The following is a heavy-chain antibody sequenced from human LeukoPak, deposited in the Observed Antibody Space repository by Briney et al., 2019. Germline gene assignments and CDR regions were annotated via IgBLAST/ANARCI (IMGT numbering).Heavy chain of an antibody. Sequence: SETLSLTCTVSGGSISSGSYYWSWIRQPAGKGLEWIGRIYTSGSTNYNPSLKSRVTISVDTSKNQFSLKLSSVTAADTAVYYCARIPYSELGYYYYYMDVWGKGTTVTVSS. CDR2: IYTSGST. D-gene: IGHD1-7*01. CDR1: GGSISSGSYY. J-gene: IGHJ6*03. CDR3: ARIPYSELGYYYYYMDV. V-gene: IGHV4-61*02.